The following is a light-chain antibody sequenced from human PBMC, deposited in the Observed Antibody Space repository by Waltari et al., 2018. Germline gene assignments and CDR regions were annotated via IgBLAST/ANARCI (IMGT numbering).Light chain of an antibody. V-gene: IGLV2-14*03. CDR3: TSFTYRTTLV. J-gene: IGLJ2*01. Sequence: QSALTQPASVSGSPGQSITISCTGTNRDVGGYNQVSWYQYLPGKAPKLLIYDVTKRPSGVSDRFSGSRSGATASLTISGLQAEDEADYYCTSFTYRTTLVFGGGTKLPVL. CDR1: NRDVGGYNQ. CDR2: DVT.